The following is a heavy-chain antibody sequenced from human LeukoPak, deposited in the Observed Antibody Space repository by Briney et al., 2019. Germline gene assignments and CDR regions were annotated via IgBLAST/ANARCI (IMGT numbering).Heavy chain of an antibody. CDR2: ISWNSGSI. V-gene: IGHV3-9*01. CDR1: GFTLDDYA. Sequence: GRSLRPSCAASGFTLDDYAMHWVRQAPGKGLEWVSGISWNSGSIGYADSVKGRFTISRDNAKNSLYLQMNSLRAEDTALYYCAKGAVAAPIFFDYWGQGTLVTVSS. J-gene: IGHJ4*02. CDR3: AKGAVAAPIFFDY. D-gene: IGHD6-19*01.